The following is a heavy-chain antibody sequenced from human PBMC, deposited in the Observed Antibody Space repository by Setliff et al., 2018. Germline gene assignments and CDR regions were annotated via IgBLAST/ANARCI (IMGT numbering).Heavy chain of an antibody. V-gene: IGHV3-15*01. Sequence: GGSLRLSCTASGFTFSNAWMTWVRQAPGKGLEWVGRIRSKTDGGTTDYAAPVKGRFTISRDDSKNTMSLQMNSLRADDTAVYYCAKVGKSGTWDQYFQYWGQGTLVTVSS. CDR1: GFTFSNAW. CDR2: IRSKTDGGTT. CDR3: AKVGKSGTWDQYFQY. D-gene: IGHD3-10*01. J-gene: IGHJ1*01.